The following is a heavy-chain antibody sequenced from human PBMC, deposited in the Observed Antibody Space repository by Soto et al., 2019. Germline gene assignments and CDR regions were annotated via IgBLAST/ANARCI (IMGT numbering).Heavy chain of an antibody. D-gene: IGHD5-12*01. CDR2: ISYDGSNK. CDR1: GFTFSSYA. J-gene: IGHJ4*02. V-gene: IGHV3-30-3*01. Sequence: QVQLVESGGGVVQPGRSLRLSCAASGFTFSSYAMHWVRQAPGKGLEWVAVISYDGSNKYYADSVKGRFTISRDNSKNTLYLQMNSLRAEDTAVYYCARDRAEMATIHKLDYWGQGTLVTVSS. CDR3: ARDRAEMATIHKLDY.